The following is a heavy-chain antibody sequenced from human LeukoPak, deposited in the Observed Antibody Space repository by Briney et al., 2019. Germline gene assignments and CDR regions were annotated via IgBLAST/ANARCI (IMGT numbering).Heavy chain of an antibody. Sequence: GGSLRLSCAASGFTFSGYWMHWVRQAPGKGLVWVSRIDGYGSTINYADSVKGRFTISRDNAKNMLYLQMNSLRAEDTAVYYCAKDKGRTIFGVVIPFDLWGQGTLVTVSS. V-gene: IGHV3-74*01. CDR2: IDGYGSTI. CDR1: GFTFSGYW. D-gene: IGHD3-3*01. CDR3: AKDKGRTIFGVVIPFDL. J-gene: IGHJ5*02.